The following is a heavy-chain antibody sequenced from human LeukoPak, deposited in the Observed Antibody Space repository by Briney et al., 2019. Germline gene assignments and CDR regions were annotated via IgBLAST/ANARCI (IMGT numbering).Heavy chain of an antibody. Sequence: GGSLRLSCAASGFTFSSYGMSWVRQAPGKGLEWVSAISGSGGSTYYADSVKGRFTISRDNSKNTLYLQMNSLRAEDTAVYYCAKAPYYDSSGYYSNYYYYYMDVWGKGTTVTISS. CDR2: ISGSGGST. D-gene: IGHD3-22*01. V-gene: IGHV3-23*01. CDR1: GFTFSSYG. J-gene: IGHJ6*03. CDR3: AKAPYYDSSGYYSNYYYYYMDV.